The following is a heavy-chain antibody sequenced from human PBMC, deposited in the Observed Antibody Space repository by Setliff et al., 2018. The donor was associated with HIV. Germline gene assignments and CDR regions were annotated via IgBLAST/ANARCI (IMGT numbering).Heavy chain of an antibody. CDR1: GESFSGYY. J-gene: IGHJ6*03. V-gene: IGHV4-34*01. D-gene: IGHD6-13*01. CDR2: VNHSGSS. Sequence: SETLSLTCAVYGESFSGYYWSWIRQPPGKGLEWIGEVNHSGSSSYNPSLKSRVNILVDTSKNQFSLKLTSVTAADTAVDYCARVSCSSWYSIPLYYYYSMDVWGKGTTVTVSS. CDR3: ARVSCSSWYSIPLYYYYSMDV.